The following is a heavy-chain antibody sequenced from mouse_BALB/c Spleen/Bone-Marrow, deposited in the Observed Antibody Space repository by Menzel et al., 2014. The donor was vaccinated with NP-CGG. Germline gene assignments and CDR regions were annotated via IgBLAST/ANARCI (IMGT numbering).Heavy chain of an antibody. J-gene: IGHJ3*01. CDR1: GFTFSDYY. Sequence: EVQLVESGGGLVQPGGSLKLSCATSGFTFSDYYMYWVRQTPEKRLEWVAYISNGGGSTYYPDTVKGRFTISRDNAKNTQYLQMSRLKSEDTAMYYCASTYYGNPFAYWGQGTLVTVSA. CDR2: ISNGGGST. CDR3: ASTYYGNPFAY. V-gene: IGHV5-12*02. D-gene: IGHD2-10*01.